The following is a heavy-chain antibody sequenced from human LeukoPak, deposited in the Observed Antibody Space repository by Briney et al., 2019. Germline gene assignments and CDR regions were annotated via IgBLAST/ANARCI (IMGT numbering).Heavy chain of an antibody. CDR2: VNHSGST. D-gene: IGHD6-13*01. Sequence: SQTLSLTCTVSGGSISSGGYYWSWIRQHPGKGLEWIGEVNHSGSTNYNPSLKSRVTISVDTSKNQFSLKLTSVTAADTAVYYCARGGFRAAAGTALWYWGQGTLVTVSS. V-gene: IGHV4-31*03. CDR1: GGSISSGGYY. J-gene: IGHJ4*02. CDR3: ARGGFRAAAGTALWY.